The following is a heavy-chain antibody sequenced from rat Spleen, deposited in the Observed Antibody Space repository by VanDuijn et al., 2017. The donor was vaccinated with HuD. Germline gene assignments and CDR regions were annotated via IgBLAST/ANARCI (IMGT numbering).Heavy chain of an antibody. Sequence: EVQLVESGGGLVQPGRSLKLSCAASGFTFSNYGMHWIRQAPTKGREWVATIVYEGTRTYFRDSVKGRFTLSRDNTKSTLYLQMDSLRSEDTATYYCATQSIIRVPLFDYWGQGVMVTVSS. V-gene: IGHV5-19*01. J-gene: IGHJ2*01. CDR3: ATQSIIRVPLFDY. D-gene: IGHD4-3*01. CDR2: IVYEGTRT. CDR1: GFTFSNYG.